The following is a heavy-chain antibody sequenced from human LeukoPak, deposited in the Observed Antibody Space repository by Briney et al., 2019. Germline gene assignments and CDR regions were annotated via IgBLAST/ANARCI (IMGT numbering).Heavy chain of an antibody. CDR2: IYYSGST. Sequence: SETLSLTCTVSGGSISSSSYYWGWIRQPPGKGLEWIGSIYYSGSTYYNPSLKSRVTISVDTSKDQFSLKLSSVTAADTAVYYCARQVGDSGYDSEYFDYWGQGTLVTVSS. CDR1: GGSISSSSYY. D-gene: IGHD5-12*01. J-gene: IGHJ4*02. V-gene: IGHV4-39*01. CDR3: ARQVGDSGYDSEYFDY.